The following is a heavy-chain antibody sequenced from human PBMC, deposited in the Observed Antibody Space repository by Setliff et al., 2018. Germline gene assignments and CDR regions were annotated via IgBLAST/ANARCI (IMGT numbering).Heavy chain of an antibody. CDR1: GYPFIGYF. D-gene: IGHD3-16*01. Sequence: GASVKVSCKASGYPFIGYFMHWVRRAPGQGLEWMGWVNPHSGATEYAQNFKGRVTMTTDRSIRTAYMELSSLRSDDTGVYYCVRDRRPGNWGFDPWGQGTLVTVSS. V-gene: IGHV1-2*02. J-gene: IGHJ5*02. CDR3: VRDRRPGNWGFDP. CDR2: VNPHSGAT.